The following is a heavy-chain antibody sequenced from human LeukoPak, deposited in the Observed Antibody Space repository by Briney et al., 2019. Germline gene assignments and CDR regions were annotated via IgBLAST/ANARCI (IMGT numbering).Heavy chain of an antibody. CDR1: GYTFTSYD. Sequence: GSSVKVSCKASGYTFTSYDINRVRQATGQGHDWRGWMKPNRGNTGYAQKFQGRVTITRNAPISTAYMELSSLRSEDTAGYYCARGVRGAVAGTRYYYYYRDVWGKGTTVSVSS. J-gene: IGHJ6*03. V-gene: IGHV1-8*03. CDR2: MKPNRGNT. CDR3: ARGVRGAVAGTRYYYYYRDV. D-gene: IGHD6-19*01.